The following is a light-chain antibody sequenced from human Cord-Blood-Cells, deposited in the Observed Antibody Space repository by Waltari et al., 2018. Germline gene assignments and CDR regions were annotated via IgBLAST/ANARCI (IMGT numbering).Light chain of an antibody. J-gene: IGKJ4*01. CDR3: QQRSNWPLT. CDR2: DAS. Sequence: EIVLTQSPATRSLSQGKRATLSCRASQSVSSYLAWYQQKPGQAPRLLIYDASNGATGIPARFSGSGSWTDFTLTISSLESEDFAVYYCQQRSNWPLTFGGGTRVEIK. CDR1: QSVSSY. V-gene: IGKV3-11*01.